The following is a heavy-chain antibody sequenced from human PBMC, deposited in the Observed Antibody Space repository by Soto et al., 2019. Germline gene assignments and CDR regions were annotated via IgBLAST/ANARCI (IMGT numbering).Heavy chain of an antibody. CDR2: INHSGST. CDR3: ARGLSNPDVDTAMVLFDY. J-gene: IGHJ4*02. CDR1: GGSFSGYY. V-gene: IGHV4-34*01. Sequence: SETLSLTCTVYGGSFSGYYWSWIRQPPGKGLEWIGEINHSGSTNYNPSLKSRVTISVDTSKNQFSLKLSSVTAADTAVYYCARGLSNPDVDTAMVLFDYWGQGTLVTVS. D-gene: IGHD5-18*01.